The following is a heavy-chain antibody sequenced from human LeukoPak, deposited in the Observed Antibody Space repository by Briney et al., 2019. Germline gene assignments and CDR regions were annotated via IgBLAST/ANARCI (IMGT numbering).Heavy chain of an antibody. CDR1: GGSISGGGYY. Sequence: SETLSLTCTVSGGSISGGGYYWSWIRQHPGKGLEWIGYIYYSGSTYYNPSLKSRVTISVDTSKNQFSLKLSSVTAADTAVYYCARMSDDFWSGYSKYYFDYWGQGTLVTVSS. J-gene: IGHJ4*02. CDR3: ARMSDDFWSGYSKYYFDY. V-gene: IGHV4-31*03. CDR2: IYYSGST. D-gene: IGHD3-3*01.